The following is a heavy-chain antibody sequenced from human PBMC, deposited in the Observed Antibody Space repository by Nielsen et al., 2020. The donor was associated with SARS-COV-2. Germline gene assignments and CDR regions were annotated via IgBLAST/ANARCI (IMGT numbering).Heavy chain of an antibody. V-gene: IGHV3-9*01. CDR2: ISWNSGSI. CDR1: GFTFDDYA. D-gene: IGHD6-19*01. CDR3: AKAYSSGWYCFDY. J-gene: IGHJ4*02. Sequence: SLKISCAASGFTFDDYAMHWVRQAPGKGLEWVSGISWNSGSIGYADSVKGRFTISRDNAKNSLYLQMNSLRAEDTALYYCAKAYSSGWYCFDYWGQGTLVTVSS.